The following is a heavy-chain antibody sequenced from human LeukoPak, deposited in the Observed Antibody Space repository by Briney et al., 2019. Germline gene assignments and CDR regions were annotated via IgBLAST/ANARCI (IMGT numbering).Heavy chain of an antibody. CDR1: GFTFSGYS. CDR2: ISSSSSYI. V-gene: IGHV3-21*01. Sequence: GGSLRLSCAASGFTFSGYSMNWVRQAPGKGLEWVSSISSSSSYIYYADSVKGRFTISRDNAKNSLYLQMNSLRAEDTAVYYCGRKSSGYYYDYWGQGTLVTVSP. D-gene: IGHD3-22*01. CDR3: GRKSSGYYYDY. J-gene: IGHJ4*02.